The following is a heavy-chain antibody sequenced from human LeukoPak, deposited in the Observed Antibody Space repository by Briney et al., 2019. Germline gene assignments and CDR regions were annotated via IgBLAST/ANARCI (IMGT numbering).Heavy chain of an antibody. CDR3: ASMGAGSYRTSFDY. Sequence: GGSLRLSCAASGFTFSDYYMSWIRQAPGKGLGWVSYISSSSSYTNYADSVKGRFTISRDNAKNSLYLQMNSLRGEDTAVYYCASMGAGSYRTSFDYWGQGTLVTVSS. CDR1: GFTFSDYY. V-gene: IGHV3-11*06. CDR2: ISSSSSYT. D-gene: IGHD3-16*02. J-gene: IGHJ4*02.